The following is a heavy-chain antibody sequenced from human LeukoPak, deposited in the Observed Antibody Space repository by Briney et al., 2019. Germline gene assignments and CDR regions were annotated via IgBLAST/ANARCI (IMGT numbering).Heavy chain of an antibody. J-gene: IGHJ4*02. CDR3: AKTRAGSGWYR. Sequence: GGSLRLSCAASGFTFSSYWMSWVRQAPGKGLEWVSAISGSGGSTYYADSVKGRFTISRDNSKNTLYLQMNSLRAEDTAVYYCAKTRAGSGWYRWGQGTLVTVSS. D-gene: IGHD6-19*01. V-gene: IGHV3-23*01. CDR2: ISGSGGST. CDR1: GFTFSSYW.